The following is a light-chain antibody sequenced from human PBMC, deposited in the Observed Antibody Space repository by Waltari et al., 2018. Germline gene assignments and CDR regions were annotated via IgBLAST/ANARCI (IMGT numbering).Light chain of an antibody. CDR2: AAS. V-gene: IGKV1-39*01. J-gene: IGKJ1*01. Sequence: DIQMTQSPSSLSASVGDRVIITCRASQTINIYLNWYQQKPGNAPKLLIYAASSLQSGLPSSFSGSGSRTDFTLTISSLQPDDFATYYCQPSYSDTRTFGQGTKVDIK. CDR1: QTINIY. CDR3: QPSYSDTRT.